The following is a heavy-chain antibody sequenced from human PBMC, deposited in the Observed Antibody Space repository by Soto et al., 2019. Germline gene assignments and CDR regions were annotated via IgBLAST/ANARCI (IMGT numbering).Heavy chain of an antibody. D-gene: IGHD6-13*01. CDR2: IYHSGST. Sequence: TLSLTCAVSGGSISSSNWWSWVRQPPGKGLEWIGEIYHSGSTNYNPSLKSRVTISVDKSKNQFSLKLSSVTAADTAVYYCARDKYSSSWHYYYYGMDVWGQGTTVTVSS. CDR1: GGSISSSNW. CDR3: ARDKYSSSWHYYYYGMDV. J-gene: IGHJ6*02. V-gene: IGHV4-4*02.